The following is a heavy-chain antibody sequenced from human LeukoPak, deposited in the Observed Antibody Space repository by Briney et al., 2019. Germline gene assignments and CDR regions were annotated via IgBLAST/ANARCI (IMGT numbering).Heavy chain of an antibody. CDR3: ARVTVVVPAAITDAFDI. V-gene: IGHV3-21*01. CDR2: ISSSSSYI. Sequence: KSGGSLRLSCAASGFTFSSYSMNWVRQAPGKGLEWVSSISSSSSYIYYADSVKGRFTISRDNAKNSLYLQMNSLRAEDTAVYYCARVTVVVPAAITDAFDIWGQGTMVTVSS. D-gene: IGHD2-2*02. CDR1: GFTFSSYS. J-gene: IGHJ3*02.